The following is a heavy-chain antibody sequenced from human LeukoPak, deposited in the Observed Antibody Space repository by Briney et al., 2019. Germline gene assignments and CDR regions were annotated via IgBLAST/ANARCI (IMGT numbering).Heavy chain of an antibody. CDR1: GFTFSSYA. V-gene: IGHV3-23*01. CDR2: ISGSGGST. Sequence: PGGSLRLSCAASGFTFSSYAMSWVRQAPGKGLEWVSAISGSGGSTYYADSVKGRFTISRDNSKNTLYLQMNSLRAEDTAVYYFAKDKKAHYDFWSGYPTYYYMDVWGKGTTVTVSS. J-gene: IGHJ6*03. D-gene: IGHD3-3*01. CDR3: AKDKKAHYDFWSGYPTYYYMDV.